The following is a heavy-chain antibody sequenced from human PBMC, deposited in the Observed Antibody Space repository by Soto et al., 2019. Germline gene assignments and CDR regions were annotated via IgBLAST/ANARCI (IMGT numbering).Heavy chain of an antibody. Sequence: QVQLVQSGAAVKKPGSSVKVSCKASGGTFSSYTISWERQAPGQGLEWMGRIIPNLGIANYAQKFQGRVPTTADKSTSTAYMELSSLRSEHTAVYYCAMEYCSSTSCYRDYWGQGTMVSVSS. CDR3: AMEYCSSTSCYRDY. CDR1: GGTFSSYT. V-gene: IGHV1-69*02. CDR2: IIPNLGIA. J-gene: IGHJ4*02. D-gene: IGHD2-2*02.